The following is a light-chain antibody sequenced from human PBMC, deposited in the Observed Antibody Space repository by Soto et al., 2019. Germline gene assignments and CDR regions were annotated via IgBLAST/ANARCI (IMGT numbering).Light chain of an antibody. CDR3: SSYTSRSPVV. Sequence: QSALTQPASVSGCPGQSITISCTATSGDVGAYNYVSWYQQHPGKAPKLIIYDVSGRPSGVSNRFSGSKSGNTASLTISGLQAEDEADYYCSSYTSRSPVVFGGGTKLTVL. J-gene: IGLJ2*01. CDR2: DVS. CDR1: SGDVGAYNY. V-gene: IGLV2-14*03.